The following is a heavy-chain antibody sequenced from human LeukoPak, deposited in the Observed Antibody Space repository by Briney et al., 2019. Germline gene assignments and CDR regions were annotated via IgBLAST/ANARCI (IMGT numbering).Heavy chain of an antibody. CDR1: GYTFTSYY. CDR3: ARGWVDAFDI. J-gene: IGHJ3*02. D-gene: IGHD3-16*01. CDR2: INPGGGST. Sequence: ASVKVSCKASGYTFTSYYMHWVRQAPGQGLEWMGIINPGGGSTSYAQKFQGRVAMTRDTSTSTVYMQLSSLRSEDTAVYYCARGWVDAFDIWGQGTMVTVSS. V-gene: IGHV1-46*01.